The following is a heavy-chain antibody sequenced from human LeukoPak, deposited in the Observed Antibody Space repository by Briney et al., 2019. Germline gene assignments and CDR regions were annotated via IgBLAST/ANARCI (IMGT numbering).Heavy chain of an antibody. CDR1: GFTFSGYW. V-gene: IGHV3-23*01. CDR3: AKYMSSGS. J-gene: IGHJ5*02. Sequence: PGGSLRLSCAASGFTFSGYWMSWVRQAPGKGLEWVSIVTYSGGSTFYADSVKGRFTISRDNSKNTLYLQMNSLRADDTAVYYCAKYMSSGSWGQGTLVTVSS. CDR2: VTYSGGST. D-gene: IGHD6-19*01.